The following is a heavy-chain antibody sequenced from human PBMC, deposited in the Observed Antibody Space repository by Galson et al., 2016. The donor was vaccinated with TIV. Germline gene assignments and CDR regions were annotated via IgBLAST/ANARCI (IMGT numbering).Heavy chain of an antibody. V-gene: IGHV1-69*13. D-gene: IGHD3-10*01. CDR1: GDTFSSFS. CDR2: IIPIFGTT. CDR3: ARATNYYDNWFDP. Sequence: SVKVSCKASGDTFSSFSIIWVRQAPGQGLEWMGRIIPIFGTTKYAQKFQGRVTITADESTDTAYVELNSLTSEDPAVYYCARATNYYDNWFDPWGQGTLVTVSS. J-gene: IGHJ5*02.